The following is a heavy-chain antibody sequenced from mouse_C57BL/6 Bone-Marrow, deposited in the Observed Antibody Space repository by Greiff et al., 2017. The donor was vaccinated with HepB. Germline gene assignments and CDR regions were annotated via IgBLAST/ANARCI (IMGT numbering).Heavy chain of an antibody. CDR2: IWSGGST. CDR3: ASEGYDGYSTFDY. CDR1: GFSLTSYG. V-gene: IGHV2-2*01. D-gene: IGHD2-3*01. J-gene: IGHJ2*01. Sequence: VKLMESGPGLVQPSQSLSITCTVSGFSLTSYGVHWVRQSPGKGLEWLGVIWSGGSTDYNAAFISRLSISKDNSKSQVFFKMNSLQADDTAIYYCASEGYDGYSTFDYWGQGTTLTVSS.